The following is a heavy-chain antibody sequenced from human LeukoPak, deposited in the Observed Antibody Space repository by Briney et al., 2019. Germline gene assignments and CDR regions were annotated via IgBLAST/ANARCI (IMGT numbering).Heavy chain of an antibody. J-gene: IGHJ2*01. D-gene: IGHD6-25*01. CDR1: GGSFSGYY. V-gene: IGHV4-34*01. Sequence: SETLSLTCAVYGGSFSGYYWSWIRQPPGKGLEWIGEINHSGSTNYNPSLKSRVTISVDTSKNQFSLKLSSVTAADTAVYYCARAAPYWYFDLWGRGTLVTVSS. CDR2: INHSGST. CDR3: ARAAPYWYFDL.